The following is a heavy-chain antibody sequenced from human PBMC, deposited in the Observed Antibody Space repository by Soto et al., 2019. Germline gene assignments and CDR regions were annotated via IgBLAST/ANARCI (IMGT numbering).Heavy chain of an antibody. CDR3: AASYPDTIGGVVPRRDLEF. Sequence: PSETLSLTCIVSGVSISSNYWSWIRQPPGQGLEWIGYIHYSGSTNFNPSLKNRVVMSVDTSKNQFSLSLSSVTAAETAVYYCAASYPDTIGGVVPRRDLEFWGQGATVTVSS. J-gene: IGHJ6*02. V-gene: IGHV4-59*01. CDR1: GVSISSNY. D-gene: IGHD3-3*01. CDR2: IHYSGST.